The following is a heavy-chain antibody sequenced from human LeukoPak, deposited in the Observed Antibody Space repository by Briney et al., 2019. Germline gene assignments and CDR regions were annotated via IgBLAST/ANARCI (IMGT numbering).Heavy chain of an antibody. CDR3: ARGLYRYFDL. Sequence: PSQTLSLTCAISGDSVSSNSATWNWMRQSPSRGLEWLGRTYYMSKWYNDYAVSVKSRITINPDTSRNQFSLQLSSVTPEDTAVYYCARGLYRYFDLWGRGTLVTVPS. J-gene: IGHJ2*01. CDR1: GDSVSSNSAT. CDR2: TYYMSKWYN. V-gene: IGHV6-1*01.